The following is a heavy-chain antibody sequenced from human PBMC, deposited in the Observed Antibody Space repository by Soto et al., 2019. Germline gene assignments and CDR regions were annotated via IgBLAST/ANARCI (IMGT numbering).Heavy chain of an antibody. D-gene: IGHD2-2*03. CDR2: IIPIFGTT. V-gene: IGHV1-69*13. CDR1: GGPFSSHA. CDR3: GSVGYCSSTNCLFYYYHYGMDV. Sequence: GASVKVSCKASGGPFSSHAISWVRQAPGRGLKWMGGIIPIFGTTDYAQNFRARVTITADESTSTAYMELSSLTSEDPAVYYCGSVGYCSSTNCLFYYYHYGMDVWGQGTTVTVSS. J-gene: IGHJ6*02.